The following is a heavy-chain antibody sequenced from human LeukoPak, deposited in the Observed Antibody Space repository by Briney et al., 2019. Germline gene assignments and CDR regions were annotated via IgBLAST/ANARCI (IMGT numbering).Heavy chain of an antibody. CDR1: GGYIGSYY. Sequence: SETLSLTCTVSGGYIGSYYWSWIRRPAGKGLEWIGRIHTSENTDYNPSPKSRVTMSVDISTSQFSLRLTSVTAADTAVYYCATSYVWGSYRPNPFDYWGQGTLVTVSS. V-gene: IGHV4-4*07. D-gene: IGHD3-16*02. CDR2: IHTSENT. CDR3: ATSYVWGSYRPNPFDY. J-gene: IGHJ4*02.